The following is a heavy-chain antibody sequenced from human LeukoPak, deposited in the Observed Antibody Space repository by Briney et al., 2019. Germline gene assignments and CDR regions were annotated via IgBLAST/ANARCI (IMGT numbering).Heavy chain of an antibody. D-gene: IGHD6-6*01. CDR3: ATDRLSIAARPH. V-gene: IGHV3-74*01. CDR1: GFTFSSYW. CDR2: INPDGSST. J-gene: IGHJ4*02. Sequence: GGSLRLSCAASGFTFSSYWMHWVRQAPGKGLVWVSRINPDGSSTNYADSVKGRFTISRDNAKNTLYLQMNSLRAEDTAVYYCATDRLSIAARPHWGQGTLVTVSS.